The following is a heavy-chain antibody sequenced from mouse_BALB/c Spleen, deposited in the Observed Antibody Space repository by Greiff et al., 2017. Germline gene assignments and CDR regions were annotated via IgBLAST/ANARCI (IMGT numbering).Heavy chain of an antibody. CDR3: TREDYGSSPWFAY. Sequence: QVQLQQSGAELVRPGASVTLSCKAPGYTFTSYWINWVKQRPGQGLEWIGNIYPSDSYTNYNQKFKDKATLTVDKSSSTAYMQLSSPTSEDSAVYYCTREDYGSSPWFAYWGQGTLVTVSA. V-gene: IGHV1-69*02. CDR2: IYPSDSYT. D-gene: IGHD1-1*01. J-gene: IGHJ3*01. CDR1: GYTFTSYW.